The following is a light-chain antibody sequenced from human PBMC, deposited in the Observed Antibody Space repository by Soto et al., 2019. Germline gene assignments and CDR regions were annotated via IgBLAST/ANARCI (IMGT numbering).Light chain of an antibody. J-gene: IGLJ1*01. CDR3: SSYAGSNNYV. V-gene: IGLV2-8*01. CDR2: EVS. Sequence: SSLTQPPSASGSPGQSVTISYPGTSSDVGGYNYVSWYQQHPGKAPKLMIYEVSKRPSGVPDRFSGSKSGNTASLTVSGLQAEDEADYYCSSYAGSNNYVFGTGTKVTVL. CDR1: SSDVGGYNY.